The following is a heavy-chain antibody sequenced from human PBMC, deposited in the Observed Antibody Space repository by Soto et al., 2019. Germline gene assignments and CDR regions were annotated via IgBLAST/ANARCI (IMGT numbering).Heavy chain of an antibody. CDR1: GFTFSSYS. J-gene: IGHJ6*02. CDR2: ISSSSSTI. D-gene: IGHD3-3*01. Sequence: EVQLVESGGGLVQPGGSLRLSCAASGFTFSSYSMNWVRQAPGKGLEWVSYISSSSSTIYYADSVKGRFTISRDNAKNPLYLQMNSLRDEDTAVYYCATFITIFGNGMDVWGQGTTVTVSS. V-gene: IGHV3-48*02. CDR3: ATFITIFGNGMDV.